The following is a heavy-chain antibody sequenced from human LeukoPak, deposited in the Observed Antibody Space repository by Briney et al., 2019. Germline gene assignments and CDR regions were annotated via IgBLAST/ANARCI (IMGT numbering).Heavy chain of an antibody. V-gene: IGHV3-21*01. CDR3: AIVGATNDFDY. CDR2: ISSSSSYV. J-gene: IGHJ4*02. Sequence: GGSLRLSCAASGFTFSSYAMNWVRQAPGKGLEWVSSISSSSSYVYYADSVKGRFTISRDNAKNSLYLQMNSLRAEDTAVYYCAIVGATNDFDYWGQGTLVTVSS. D-gene: IGHD1-26*01. CDR1: GFTFSSYA.